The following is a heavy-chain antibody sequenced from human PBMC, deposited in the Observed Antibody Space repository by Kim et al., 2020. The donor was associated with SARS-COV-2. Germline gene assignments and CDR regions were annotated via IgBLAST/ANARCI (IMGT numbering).Heavy chain of an antibody. CDR2: ISYDGSNK. Sequence: GGSLRLSCAASGFTFSSYGMHWVRQAPGKGLEWVAVISYDGSNKYYADSVKGRFTISRDNSKNTLYLQMNSLRAEDTAVYYCAKDPKLRYFDYWGQGTLVTVSS. V-gene: IGHV3-30*18. CDR3: AKDPKLRYFDY. D-gene: IGHD1-7*01. J-gene: IGHJ4*02. CDR1: GFTFSSYG.